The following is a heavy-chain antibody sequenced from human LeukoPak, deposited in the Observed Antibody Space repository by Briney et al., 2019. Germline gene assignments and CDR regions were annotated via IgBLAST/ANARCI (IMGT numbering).Heavy chain of an antibody. CDR3: ARGGYYGSGNDFRFDP. Sequence: ASVKVSCKASGYTFTSYGISWVRQAPGQGLEWMGWINPNSGGTNYAQKFQGRVTMTRDTSISTAYMELSRLRSDDTAVCYCARGGYYGSGNDFRFDPWGQGTLVTVSS. D-gene: IGHD3-10*01. J-gene: IGHJ5*02. CDR2: INPNSGGT. CDR1: GYTFTSYG. V-gene: IGHV1-2*02.